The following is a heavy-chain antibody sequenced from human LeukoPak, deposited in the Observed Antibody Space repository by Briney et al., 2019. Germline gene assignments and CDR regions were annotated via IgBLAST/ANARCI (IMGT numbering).Heavy chain of an antibody. J-gene: IGHJ3*02. CDR2: ILYSGTT. CDR1: SASISSGGYY. V-gene: IGHV4-30-4*08. Sequence: SETLSLTCTVSSASISSGGYYWSWIRQPPGKGLQWIAYILYSGTTYNHPSLKSRLTISMNTSKNQFSLTLSSVTGADTAVDYCARADPGDACGIWGQGTMVTVSS. CDR3: ARADPGDACGI.